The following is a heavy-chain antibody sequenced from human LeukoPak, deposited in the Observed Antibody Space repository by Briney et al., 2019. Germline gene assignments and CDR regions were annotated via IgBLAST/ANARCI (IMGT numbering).Heavy chain of an antibody. CDR1: GGSVSDYY. D-gene: IGHD2-2*01. CDR2: IYHTGST. V-gene: IGHV4-59*02. J-gene: IGHJ3*02. CDR3: ARAGYCTSSSCSSYVFDI. Sequence: SETLSLTCTISGGSVSDYYWSWIRQSPGKGLEWIGYIYHTGSTSYSPSLKSRVTISADTSQNQFSLKLSSVTAADTAVYYCARAGYCTSSSCSSYVFDIWGQGTMVTVSS.